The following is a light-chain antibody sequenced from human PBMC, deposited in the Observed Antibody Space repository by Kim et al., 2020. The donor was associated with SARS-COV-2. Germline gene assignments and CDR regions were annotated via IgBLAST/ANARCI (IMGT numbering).Light chain of an antibody. CDR2: DVS. J-gene: IGLJ2*01. CDR3: SSYTSSSTRLVV. CDR1: SSDVGGYNY. Sequence: QSALTQPASVSGSPGQSITISCTGTSSDVGGYNYVSWYQQHPGKAPKLMIYDVSNRPSGVSNRFSGSKSGNTASLTISGLQAEDEADYYCSSYTSSSTRLVVFGGGTQLTVL. V-gene: IGLV2-14*03.